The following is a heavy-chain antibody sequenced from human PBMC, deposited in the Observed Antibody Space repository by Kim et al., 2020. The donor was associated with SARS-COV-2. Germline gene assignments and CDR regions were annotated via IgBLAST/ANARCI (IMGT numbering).Heavy chain of an antibody. CDR2: FDPEDGEK. D-gene: IGHD3-22*01. CDR3: ATLDSSGYYKEYYFDY. J-gene: IGHJ4*02. Sequence: ASVKVSCKVSGYTLTELSMHWVRQAPGKGLEWMGGFDPEDGEKIYAQKFQRRVTMTEDTSTDTAYMDLSSLRSEDTAVYYCATLDSSGYYKEYYFDYWGQGNLVTRSS. CDR1: GYTLTELS. V-gene: IGHV1-24*01.